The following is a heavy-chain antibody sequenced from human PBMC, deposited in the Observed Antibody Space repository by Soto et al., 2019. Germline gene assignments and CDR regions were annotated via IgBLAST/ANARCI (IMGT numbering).Heavy chain of an antibody. J-gene: IGHJ5*02. CDR2: MNPNSGNE. CDR1: GYAFSNND. CDR3: ARMATSGTLNWFDP. V-gene: IGHV1-8*01. Sequence: WASVKVSCKATGYAFSNNDISWVRPCTGQGLEWMGWMNPNSGNEGYAQHFQGRVTMTRDTSTRTSYMELSSLTSDDTAIYSCARMATSGTLNWFDPWGQGSQVTVAS.